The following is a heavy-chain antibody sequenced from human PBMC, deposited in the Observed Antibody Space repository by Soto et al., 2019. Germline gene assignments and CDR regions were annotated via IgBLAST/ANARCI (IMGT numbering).Heavy chain of an antibody. V-gene: IGHV3-53*01. CDR3: AGRLTTAASLDY. J-gene: IGHJ4*02. D-gene: IGHD3-16*01. Sequence: VQLVESGGGLIQPGGSLRLSCAASGFTVSNNHMTWVRQAAGKGLESVSFVHGGGSTSYADSVKGRFTISRDNSKNTLYLQMDSLRAEDTAIYYCAGRLTTAASLDYWGRGTLVTVSS. CDR1: GFTVSNNH. CDR2: VHGGGST.